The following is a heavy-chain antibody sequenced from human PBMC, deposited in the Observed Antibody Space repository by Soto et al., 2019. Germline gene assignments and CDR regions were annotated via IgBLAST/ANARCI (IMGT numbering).Heavy chain of an antibody. V-gene: IGHV3-23*01. D-gene: IGHD3-3*01. CDR3: AKDSFLEWSPPNGYGMDV. CDR1: GFTFSSYA. J-gene: IGHJ6*02. CDR2: ISGSGGST. Sequence: GGSLRLSCAASGFTFSSYAMSWVRQAPGKGLEWVSAISGSGGSTYYADSVKGRFTISRDNSKNTLYLQMNSLRAEDTAVYYCAKDSFLEWSPPNGYGMDVWGQGTTVTVSS.